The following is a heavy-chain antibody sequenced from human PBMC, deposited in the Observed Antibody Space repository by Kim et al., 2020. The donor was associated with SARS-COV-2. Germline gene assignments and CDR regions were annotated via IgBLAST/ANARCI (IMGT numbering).Heavy chain of an antibody. V-gene: IGHV3-30*18. CDR2: ISYDGSNK. CDR3: AKDQGLWFGELVGHYCYYGMDV. CDR1: GFTFSSYG. D-gene: IGHD3-10*01. J-gene: IGHJ6*02. Sequence: GGSLRLSCAASGFTFSSYGMHWVRQAPGKGLEWVAVISYDGSNKYYADSVKGRFTISRDNSKNTLYLQMNSLRAEDTAVYYCAKDQGLWFGELVGHYCYYGMDVWGQGTTVTVSS.